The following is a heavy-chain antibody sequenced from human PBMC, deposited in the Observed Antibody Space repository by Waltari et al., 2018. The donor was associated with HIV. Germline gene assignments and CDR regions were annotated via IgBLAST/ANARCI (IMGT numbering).Heavy chain of an antibody. D-gene: IGHD6-25*01. Sequence: QVQVQESGPGLVKPSEPLSLTCAVSGDSLSNYYWSWIRQPAGKGLEWIGRIKTSGNSNYNPSRKSRLTLSADTSKNQVSRRLSSVTAADTAVYYWARLGYQDMDVWGQGTTVTVSS. CDR1: GDSLSNYY. V-gene: IGHV4-4*07. J-gene: IGHJ6*02. CDR2: IKTSGNS. CDR3: ARLGYQDMDV.